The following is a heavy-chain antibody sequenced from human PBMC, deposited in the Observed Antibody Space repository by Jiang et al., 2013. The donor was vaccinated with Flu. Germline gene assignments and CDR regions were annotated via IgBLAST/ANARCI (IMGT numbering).Heavy chain of an antibody. CDR1: GYTFSDYY. Sequence: SGAEVKKPGASVKVSCKSSGYTFSDYYIHWMRQAPGQGLEWMGWIKANNGGTDYAQKFQGRVTMTRDTSITTAYMELSSLRSDDTAVYFCARVEYSGRWRAFDPWGQGTLVTVSS. CDR2: IKANNGGT. V-gene: IGHV1-2*02. J-gene: IGHJ5*02. D-gene: IGHD5-12*01. CDR3: ARVEYSGRWRAFDP.